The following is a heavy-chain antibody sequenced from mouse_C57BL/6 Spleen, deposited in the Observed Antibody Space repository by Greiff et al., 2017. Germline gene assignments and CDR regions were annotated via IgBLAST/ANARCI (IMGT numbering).Heavy chain of an antibody. CDR2: ISGGGGNT. J-gene: IGHJ2*01. CDR1: GFTFSSYT. CDR3: ARQGNYYFDY. V-gene: IGHV5-9*01. D-gene: IGHD2-1*01. Sequence: EVKVVESGGGLVKPGGSLKLSCAASGFTFSSYTMSWVRQTPEKRLEWVATISGGGGNTYYPDSVKGRFTISRDNAKNTLYLQMSSLRSEDTALYYCARQGNYYFDYWGQGTTLTVSS.